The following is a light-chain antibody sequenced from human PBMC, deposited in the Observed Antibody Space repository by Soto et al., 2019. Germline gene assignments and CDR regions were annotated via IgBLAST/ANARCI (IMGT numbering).Light chain of an antibody. J-gene: IGKJ5*01. V-gene: IGKV3-11*01. Sequence: EIVLTQSPATLSLSPGEGATLSCRASQSVGSLLAWYQQKPGQAPRLVIYDASNRATGIPARFSGSGSGTGCARASGGLEAEGGAVEDCRERRNWAVAFGQGTRVEMK. CDR3: RERRNWAVA. CDR1: QSVGSL. CDR2: DAS.